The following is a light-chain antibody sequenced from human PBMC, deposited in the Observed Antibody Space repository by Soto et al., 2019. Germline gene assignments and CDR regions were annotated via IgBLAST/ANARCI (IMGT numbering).Light chain of an antibody. CDR1: QSINNY. CDR3: QPSYRSPYS. Sequence: IQMTQSPSSLSASVGDSVTVTCRASQSINNYFNWYKQKPGKAPTLLIYGASSLQSGVPSRFTGRGSRTDFTLTIRSLQPEDFATYYCQPSYRSPYSFGQGTKVEIK. V-gene: IGKV1-39*01. CDR2: GAS. J-gene: IGKJ2*01.